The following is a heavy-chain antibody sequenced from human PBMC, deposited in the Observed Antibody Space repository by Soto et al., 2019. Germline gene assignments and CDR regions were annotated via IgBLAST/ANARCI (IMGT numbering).Heavy chain of an antibody. J-gene: IGHJ1*01. CDR2: INHSGST. CDR3: ARGQAVSTMIVLVHPAEDFQH. CDR1: GGSFSGYY. D-gene: IGHD3-22*01. Sequence: QVQLQQWGPGLLKPSETLSLTCAVYGGSFSGYYWSWIRQPPGKGLEWLGEINHSGSTNYNPTLKSLVTLSVDTSQNQVSLKLSSGTAADTAVYYCARGQAVSTMIVLVHPAEDFQHWGHGALVTVSS. V-gene: IGHV4-34*01.